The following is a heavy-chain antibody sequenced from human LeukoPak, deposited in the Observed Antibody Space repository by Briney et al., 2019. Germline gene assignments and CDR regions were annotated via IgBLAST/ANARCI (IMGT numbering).Heavy chain of an antibody. D-gene: IGHD3-10*01. CDR2: IYYSGST. CDR1: GGSISSGDYY. Sequence: SETLSLTCTVSGGSISSGDYYWSWIRQPPGKGLEWIGYIYYSGSTYYNPSLKSRVTISVDTSKNQFSLKLSSVTAADTAVYYCARRMSMVRGVIITRWFDPWGQGTLVTVS. J-gene: IGHJ5*02. V-gene: IGHV4-30-4*01. CDR3: ARRMSMVRGVIITRWFDP.